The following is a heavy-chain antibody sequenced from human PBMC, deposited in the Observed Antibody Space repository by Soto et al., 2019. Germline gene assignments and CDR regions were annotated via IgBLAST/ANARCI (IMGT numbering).Heavy chain of an antibody. CDR1: GFTFSSYS. CDR3: ARDRGVTMIVGDAFDI. D-gene: IGHD3-22*01. Sequence: PGGSLRLSCAASGFTFSSYSMNWVRQAPGKGLEWVSSISSSSSYIYYADSVKGRFTISRDNAKNPLYLQMNSLRAEDTAVYYCARDRGVTMIVGDAFDIWGQGTMVTVS. CDR2: ISSSSSYI. V-gene: IGHV3-21*01. J-gene: IGHJ3*02.